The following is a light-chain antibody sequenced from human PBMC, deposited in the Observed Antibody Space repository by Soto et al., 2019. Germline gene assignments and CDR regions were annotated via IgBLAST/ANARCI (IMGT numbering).Light chain of an antibody. CDR3: QQYNKWPLT. Sequence: EVVMTQSPATLSVSRGDGAALSCRASQGVGSNLAWYQQKPGQAPRLLVYGASPRATGVPARFSGSGSGTEFTLTISSLGSEDFAVYYCQQYNKWPLTFGQGTKVEIK. CDR1: QGVGSN. CDR2: GAS. V-gene: IGKV3-15*01. J-gene: IGKJ1*01.